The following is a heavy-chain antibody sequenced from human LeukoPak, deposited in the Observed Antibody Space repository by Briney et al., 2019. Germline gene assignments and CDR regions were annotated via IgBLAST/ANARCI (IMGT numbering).Heavy chain of an antibody. J-gene: IGHJ3*02. CDR3: ARVKRGLSIAAVPWGAFDI. CDR2: ISYDGSNK. Sequence: GGSLRLSCAASGFTFSSYAMHWVRQAPGKGLEWVAVISYDGSNKYYADSVKGRFTISRDNSKNTLYLQMNSLRAEDTAVYYCARVKRGLSIAAVPWGAFDIWGQGTMVTVSS. CDR1: GFTFSSYA. D-gene: IGHD6-13*01. V-gene: IGHV3-30-3*01.